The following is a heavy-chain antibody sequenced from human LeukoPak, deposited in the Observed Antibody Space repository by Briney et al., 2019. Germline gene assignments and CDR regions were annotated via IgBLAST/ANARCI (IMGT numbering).Heavy chain of an antibody. D-gene: IGHD3-16*02. CDR1: GFTFSSYS. V-gene: IGHV3-21*01. Sequence: GGSLRLSCAASGFTFSSYSMNWVRQAPGKGLEWVSSISSSSSYIYYADSVKGRFTISRDNAKNSLYLQMNSLRAEDTAVYYCARDNSGDYVWGSYRSYYFDYWGQGTLVTVSS. CDR2: ISSSSSYI. CDR3: ARDNSGDYVWGSYRSYYFDY. J-gene: IGHJ4*02.